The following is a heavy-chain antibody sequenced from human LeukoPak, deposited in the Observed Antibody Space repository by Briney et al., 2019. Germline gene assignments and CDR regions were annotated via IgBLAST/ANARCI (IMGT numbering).Heavy chain of an antibody. J-gene: IGHJ4*02. V-gene: IGHV4-38-2*01. Sequence: SETLSLTCAVSGYSISSGYYWGWIRQPPGKGLEWIGEINHSGSTNYNPSLKSRVTISVDTSKNQFPLKLSSVTAADTAVYYCARGQQWLVYYFDYWGQGTLVTVSS. D-gene: IGHD6-19*01. CDR1: GYSISSGYY. CDR3: ARGQQWLVYYFDY. CDR2: INHSGST.